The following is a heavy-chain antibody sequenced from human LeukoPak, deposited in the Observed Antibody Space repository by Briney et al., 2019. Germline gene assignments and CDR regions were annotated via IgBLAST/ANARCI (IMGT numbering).Heavy chain of an antibody. V-gene: IGHV3-7*01. D-gene: IGHD3-16*02. CDR1: GFSFSNYW. Sequence: GGPLRLSCAASGFSFSNYWMSWVRQAPGKGLEWVANIKQDGSEKYYVDSVKGRFTISRDNAKNSLYLQMNSLRAEDTAVYYCARTLMITFGGLIVHDAFDIWGQGTMVTVSS. J-gene: IGHJ3*02. CDR3: ARTLMITFGGLIVHDAFDI. CDR2: IKQDGSEK.